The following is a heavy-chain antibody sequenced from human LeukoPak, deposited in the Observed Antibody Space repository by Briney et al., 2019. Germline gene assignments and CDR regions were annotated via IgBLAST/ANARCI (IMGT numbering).Heavy chain of an antibody. CDR2: ISRGSDHI. Sequence: GGSLRLSCAASGFTFSSYAMNWVRQAPGKGLEWVSSISRGSDHIFYADSMKGRFTISRDNAKNSLYLQMNSLGAEDAAVYYCARPYDTRGYFHDYWGQGTLVTVSS. V-gene: IGHV3-21*01. J-gene: IGHJ4*02. CDR3: ARPYDTRGYFHDY. D-gene: IGHD3-22*01. CDR1: GFTFSSYA.